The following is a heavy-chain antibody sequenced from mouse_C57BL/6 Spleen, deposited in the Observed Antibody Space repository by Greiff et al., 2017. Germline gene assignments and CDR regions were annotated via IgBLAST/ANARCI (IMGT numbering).Heavy chain of an antibody. CDR3: ARKGYDFAY. J-gene: IGHJ3*01. CDR2: ISYDGSN. Sequence: ESGPGLVKPSQSLSLTCSVTGYSITSGYYWNWIRQFPGNKLEWMGYISYDGSNNYNPSLKNRISITRDTSKNQFFLKLNSVTTEDTATYYCARKGYDFAYWGQGTLVTVSA. D-gene: IGHD3-2*02. CDR1: GYSITSGYY. V-gene: IGHV3-6*01.